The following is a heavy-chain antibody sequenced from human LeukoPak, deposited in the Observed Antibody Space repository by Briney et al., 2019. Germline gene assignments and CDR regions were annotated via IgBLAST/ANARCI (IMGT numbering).Heavy chain of an antibody. CDR1: GFTFSSYS. J-gene: IGHJ1*01. Sequence: PGGSLRLSCAASGFTFSSYSMNWVRQAPGKGLEWVSSISSSSSYIYYADSVKGRFTISRDNAKNSLSLQMNSLRAEDTAVYYCARDIFPNYDILTGYYYAEYFQHWGQGTLVTVSS. CDR3: ARDIFPNYDILTGYYYAEYFQH. D-gene: IGHD3-9*01. CDR2: ISSSSSYI. V-gene: IGHV3-21*01.